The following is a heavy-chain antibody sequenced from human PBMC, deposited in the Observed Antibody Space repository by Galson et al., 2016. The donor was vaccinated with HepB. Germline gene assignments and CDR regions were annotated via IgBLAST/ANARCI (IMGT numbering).Heavy chain of an antibody. J-gene: IGHJ2*01. CDR1: GFNFNNYT. D-gene: IGHD6-13*01. CDR3: ARNPDSSTWYMSWYFDL. V-gene: IGHV3-48*02. Sequence: SLRLSCAASGFNFNNYTINWVRQAPGKGLVWISYISSGSSIIYYADSVRGRFTISRDSAKNSVYLQMNSLRDEDTAVYYCARNPDSSTWYMSWYFDLWGRGTLVTVSS. CDR2: ISSGSSII.